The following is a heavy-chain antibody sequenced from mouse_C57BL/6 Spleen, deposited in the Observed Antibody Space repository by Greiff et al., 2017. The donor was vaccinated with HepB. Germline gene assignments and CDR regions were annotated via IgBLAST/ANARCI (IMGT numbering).Heavy chain of an antibody. D-gene: IGHD2-4*01. CDR3: AKNFNYDQEYFDV. J-gene: IGHJ1*03. CDR2: IWRGGST. Sequence: VQLQQSGPGLVQPSQSLSITCTVSGFSLTSYGVHWVRQSPGKGLEWLGVIWRGGSTDYNAAFMSRLSITKDNSKSQVFFKMNRLHADDTAIYYCAKNFNYDQEYFDVWGTGTTVTVSS. CDR1: GFSLTSYG. V-gene: IGHV2-5*01.